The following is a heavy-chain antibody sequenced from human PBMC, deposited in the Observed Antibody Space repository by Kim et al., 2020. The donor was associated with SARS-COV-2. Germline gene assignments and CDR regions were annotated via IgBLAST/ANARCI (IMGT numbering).Heavy chain of an antibody. Sequence: SETLSLTCAFDPGPLPSSYWRWLRQPPGHGLEWIGSIYYSGSTHYHPSLKSRVTISVDTSKNQFSLKLSSVTAADTAVYYCSSGRSWGMDVWGQGTTVTV. CDR1: PGPLPSSY. CDR2: IYYSGST. D-gene: IGHD1-1*01. V-gene: IGHV4-59*01. CDR3: SSGRSWGMDV. J-gene: IGHJ6*02.